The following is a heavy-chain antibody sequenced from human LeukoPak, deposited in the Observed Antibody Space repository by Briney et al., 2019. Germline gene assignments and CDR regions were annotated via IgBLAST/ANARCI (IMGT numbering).Heavy chain of an antibody. J-gene: IGHJ4*02. CDR2: IYYSGST. D-gene: IGHD6-13*01. CDR3: ARRYSSSWDFDY. CDR1: GGSISSGGYY. V-gene: IGHV4-31*03. Sequence: SETLSLTCTVSGGSISSGGYYWSWIRQHPGKGLEWIGYIYYSGSTYYNPSLKSRVTISVDTSKNQFSLKLSSVTAADTAVYYCARRYSSSWDFDYWGQGTLVTVSS.